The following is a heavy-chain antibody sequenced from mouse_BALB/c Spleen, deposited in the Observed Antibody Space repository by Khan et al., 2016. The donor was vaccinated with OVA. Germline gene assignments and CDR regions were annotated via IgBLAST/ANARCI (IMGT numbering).Heavy chain of an antibody. CDR1: GHTFTKYR. Sequence: QIQLVQSGPELKKPGETVKISCKASGHTFTKYRMNWVKQAPGKGLKWMGWINTYTGEPTYADDFNGRFAFSLETSASTAYLQINNLKNEDTATYFWTSPPYFSYVMDNWGQGTSVTVSS. J-gene: IGHJ4*01. D-gene: IGHD2-10*01. V-gene: IGHV9-3-1*01. CDR3: TSPPYFSYVMDN. CDR2: INTYTGEP.